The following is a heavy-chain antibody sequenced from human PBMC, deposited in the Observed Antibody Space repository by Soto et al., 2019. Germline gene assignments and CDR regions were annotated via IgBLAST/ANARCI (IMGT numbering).Heavy chain of an antibody. Sequence: EVQLVESGGGLIQPGGSLRLSCAASGFIVSNIYMSWVRQAPGKGLEWVSVIYSGGSTYYADSVKGRFTISRDNSRHTLYLQMNSLRAEETAVNYCASWARDGNNFVSRAVDIWGQGTMVTVSS. D-gene: IGHD3-16*01. J-gene: IGHJ3*02. CDR1: GFIVSNIY. V-gene: IGHV3-53*01. CDR2: IYSGGST. CDR3: ASWARDGNNFVSRAVDI.